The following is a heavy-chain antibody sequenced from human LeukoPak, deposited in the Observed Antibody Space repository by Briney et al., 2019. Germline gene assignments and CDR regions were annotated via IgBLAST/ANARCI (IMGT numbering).Heavy chain of an antibody. D-gene: IGHD2-21*01. J-gene: IGHJ4*02. V-gene: IGHV3-7*05. Sequence: GGSLRLSCVVSGFTFSSYWMSWVRQAPGKGLEWVANIKRDGGEKYYVDSVKGRFTISRDNAKKSLYLQMNSLRAEDTAVYYCAREGHSGDYFDYWGQGTLATVSS. CDR1: GFTFSSYW. CDR3: AREGHSGDYFDY. CDR2: IKRDGGEK.